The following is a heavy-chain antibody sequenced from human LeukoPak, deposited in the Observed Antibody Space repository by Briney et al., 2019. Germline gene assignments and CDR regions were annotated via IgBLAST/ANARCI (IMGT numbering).Heavy chain of an antibody. CDR2: VYHSGST. V-gene: IGHV4-38-2*02. Sequence: SETLSLTCNVSGYSISSGSYWGWIRQPPGKGLEWIGSVYHSGSTYYKPSLKSRVTISVDTSKNQFSLKLSSVTAADTAVYYCTRDSGKSYVPVDYWGQGTLVTVSS. CDR1: GYSISSGSY. J-gene: IGHJ4*02. D-gene: IGHD3-16*01. CDR3: TRDSGKSYVPVDY.